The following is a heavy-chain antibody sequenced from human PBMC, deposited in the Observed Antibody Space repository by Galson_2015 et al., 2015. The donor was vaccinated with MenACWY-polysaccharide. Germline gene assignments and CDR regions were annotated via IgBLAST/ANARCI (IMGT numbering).Heavy chain of an antibody. D-gene: IGHD2-2*01. Sequence: VISYDETNKYYADSVKGRFTISRDNSKKSLYLQMDSLRAEDTAVYYCARSYCDRTTCYGLDLWGQGTLVTVSS. J-gene: IGHJ5*02. CDR3: ARSYCDRTTCYGLDL. CDR2: ISYDETNK. V-gene: IGHV3-30-3*01.